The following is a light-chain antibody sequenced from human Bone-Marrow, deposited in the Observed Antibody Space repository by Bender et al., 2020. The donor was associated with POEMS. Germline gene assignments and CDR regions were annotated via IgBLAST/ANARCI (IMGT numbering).Light chain of an antibody. CDR3: QVWDSGSDHYV. J-gene: IGLJ1*01. Sequence: SYVLTQPPSVSAAPGQTARITCGGDNIGSESVHWYQQKPGQAPVLVVYDDGDRPAGIPERFSGSNSGDTATLTISRVEAGDEADYYCQVWDSGSDHYVFGPGTEVTVL. CDR2: DDG. V-gene: IGLV3-21*02. CDR1: NIGSES.